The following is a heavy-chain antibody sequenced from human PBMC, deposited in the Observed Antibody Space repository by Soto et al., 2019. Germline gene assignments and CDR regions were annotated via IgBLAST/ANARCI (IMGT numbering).Heavy chain of an antibody. CDR2: IYYSGST. V-gene: IGHV4-59*01. Sequence: QVQLQESGPGLVKPSETLSLTCTVSGGSISSYYWSWIRQPPGKGLEWIGYIYYSGSTNYNPSLKSRVTISVDTSKNQFSLKLSSVTAADTAVYYCARVSWGSYYYCYGMDVWGQGTTVTVSS. CDR3: ARVSWGSYYYCYGMDV. J-gene: IGHJ6*02. D-gene: IGHD3-16*01. CDR1: GGSISSYY.